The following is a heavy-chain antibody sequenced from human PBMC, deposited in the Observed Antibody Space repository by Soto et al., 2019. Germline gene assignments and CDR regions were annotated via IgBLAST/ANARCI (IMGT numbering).Heavy chain of an antibody. CDR1: GSSISSGGYY. D-gene: IGHD6-13*01. CDR2: IYYSGST. CDR3: ATRDTSRFY. Sequence: SETLSLTCTVSGSSISSGGYYWSWIRQHPGKGLEWIGYIYYSGSTYYNPSLKSRVTISVDTSKYQFSLNPSSVTVADTAVYYCATRDTSRFYWGQGTLVTVSS. V-gene: IGHV4-31*03. J-gene: IGHJ4*02.